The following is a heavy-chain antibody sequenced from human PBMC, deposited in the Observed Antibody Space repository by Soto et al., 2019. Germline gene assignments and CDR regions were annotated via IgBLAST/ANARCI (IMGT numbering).Heavy chain of an antibody. CDR1: GGTFSSYA. D-gene: IGHD3-10*01. V-gene: IGHV1-69*06. Sequence: QVQLVQSGAEVKKPGSSVKVSCKASGGTFSSYAISWVRQAPGQGLEWMGGIIPIFGTANYAQKFQGRVTITADKSTSTAYKELSSLRSEDTDVYYCAVHRITMVRGVHAYYDYCGMDVGGQGTTVTASS. CDR2: IIPIFGTA. CDR3: AVHRITMVRGVHAYYDYCGMDV. J-gene: IGHJ6*02.